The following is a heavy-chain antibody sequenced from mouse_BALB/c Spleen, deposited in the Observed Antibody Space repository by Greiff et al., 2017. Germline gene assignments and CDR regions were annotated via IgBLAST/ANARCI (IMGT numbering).Heavy chain of an antibody. CDR1: GYSITSEYA. J-gene: IGHJ3*01. CDR3: AREENWGFAY. D-gene: IGHD4-1*01. Sequence: VQLKESGPGLVKPSQSLSLTCTVTGYSITSEYAWNWIRQFPGNKLEWMGYISYSGSTSYNPSLKSRISITRDTSKNQFFLQLNSVTTEDTATYYCAREENWGFAYWGQGTLVTVSA. V-gene: IGHV3-2*02. CDR2: ISYSGST.